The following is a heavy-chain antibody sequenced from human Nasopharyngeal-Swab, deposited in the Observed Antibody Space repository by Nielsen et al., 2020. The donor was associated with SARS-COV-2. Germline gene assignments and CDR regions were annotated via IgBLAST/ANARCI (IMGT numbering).Heavy chain of an antibody. CDR1: GFTFSSYG. CDR2: IWYDGSNN. Sequence: GESLKISCAASGFTFSSYGMHWVRQAPGKGLEWVAVIWYDGSNNYYADFVKGRFTISRDTSKNTLYLQMNSLSDEDTAEYYCARDPPTEGYYYYYYGMDVWGQGTTVTVSS. V-gene: IGHV3-33*01. J-gene: IGHJ6*02. CDR3: ARDPPTEGYYYYYYGMDV.